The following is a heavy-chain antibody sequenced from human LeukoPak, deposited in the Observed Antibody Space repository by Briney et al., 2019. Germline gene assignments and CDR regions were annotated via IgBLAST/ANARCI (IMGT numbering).Heavy chain of an antibody. CDR2: ISYDGSNK. Sequence: GGSLRLSCAASGFTFSSYGMRWDRQAPGKGLGWVAVISYDGSNKYYADSVKGRCTISRDNSKNTLYLQMNSLRAEDTAVYYCAKDGGHYYDSSGYYSSYFDYWGQGTLVTVSS. CDR3: AKDGGHYYDSSGYYSSYFDY. J-gene: IGHJ4*02. V-gene: IGHV3-30*18. D-gene: IGHD3-22*01. CDR1: GFTFSSYG.